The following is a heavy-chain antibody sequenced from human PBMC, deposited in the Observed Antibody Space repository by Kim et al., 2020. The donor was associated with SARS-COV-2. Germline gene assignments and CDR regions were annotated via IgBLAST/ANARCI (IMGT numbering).Heavy chain of an antibody. CDR1: GGSISSGGYY. J-gene: IGHJ4*02. Sequence: SETLSLTCTVSGGSISSGGYYWSWIRQHPGKGLEWIGYIYYSGSTYYNPSLKSRVTISVDTSKNQFSLKLSSVTAADTAVYYCARVMRSGITMVRGVIYWGQGTLVTVSS. CDR2: IYYSGST. V-gene: IGHV4-31*03. CDR3: ARVMRSGITMVRGVIY. D-gene: IGHD3-10*01.